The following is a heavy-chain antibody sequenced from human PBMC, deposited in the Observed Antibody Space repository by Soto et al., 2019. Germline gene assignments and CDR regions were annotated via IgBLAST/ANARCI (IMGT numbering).Heavy chain of an antibody. CDR2: ITSDSSTI. CDR3: ARVGRGVYGMDV. J-gene: IGHJ6*02. CDR1: GFTFSSDS. V-gene: IGHV3-48*02. Sequence: LRXSCAASGFTFSSDSINWVRQAPGKGLEWFSYITSDSSTISYADSVKGRFTVSRDNAKNSLYLQMNSLRDEDTAVYYCARVGRGVYGMDVWGQGTSATVSS. D-gene: IGHD2-8*01.